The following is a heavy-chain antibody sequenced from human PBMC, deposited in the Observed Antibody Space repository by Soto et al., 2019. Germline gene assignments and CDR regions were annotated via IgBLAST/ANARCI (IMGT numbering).Heavy chain of an antibody. J-gene: IGHJ4*02. V-gene: IGHV4-59*08. Sequence: SETLSLTCTVSGGSISSYYWSWIRQPPGKGLEWIGYIYYSGSTNYNPSLKSRVTISVDTSKNQFSLKLSSVTAADTAVYYCARRSPYYDILTGYPKYYFDYWGQGTLVTVSS. D-gene: IGHD3-9*01. CDR1: GGSISSYY. CDR2: IYYSGST. CDR3: ARRSPYYDILTGYPKYYFDY.